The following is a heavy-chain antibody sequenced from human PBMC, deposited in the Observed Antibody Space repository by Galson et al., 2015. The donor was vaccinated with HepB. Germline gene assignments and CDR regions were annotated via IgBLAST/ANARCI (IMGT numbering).Heavy chain of an antibody. D-gene: IGHD2-2*01. Sequence: SLRLSCAASGFTFSSYSMNWVRQAPGKGLEWVSSISSSSSYIYYADSVKGRFTISRDNAKNSLYLQMNSLRAEDTAVYYCARERSGYCSSTSCPLDYYYYMDVWGKGTTVTVSS. CDR2: ISSSSSYI. CDR3: ARERSGYCSSTSCPLDYYYYMDV. J-gene: IGHJ6*03. CDR1: GFTFSSYS. V-gene: IGHV3-21*01.